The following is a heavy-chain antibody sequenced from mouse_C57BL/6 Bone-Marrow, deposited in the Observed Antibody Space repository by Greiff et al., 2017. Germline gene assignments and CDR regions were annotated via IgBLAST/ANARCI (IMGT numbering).Heavy chain of an antibody. CDR2: IDPSDSYT. Sequence: QVQLQQPGAELVKPGASVKLSCKASGYTFTSYWMQWVKQRPGQGLEWIGEIDPSDSYTNYNQKFKGKATLTVDTSSRTAYMQLSSLTSEDSAVYYCAREDYYGSSSAWFAYWGQGTLVTVSA. CDR1: GYTFTSYW. CDR3: AREDYYGSSSAWFAY. D-gene: IGHD1-1*01. J-gene: IGHJ3*01. V-gene: IGHV1-50*01.